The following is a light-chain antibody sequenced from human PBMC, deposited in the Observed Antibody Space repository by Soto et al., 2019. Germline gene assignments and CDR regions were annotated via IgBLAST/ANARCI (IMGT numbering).Light chain of an antibody. Sequence: QSALTQPRSVSGSPEQSVTISCTGSASDVGDYNYVSWYQRHPGKAPKLVIYDVSNRPSGVPDRFSGSKSGNTASLTISGLQAEDEADYYCSSYTSSSTVVFGGGTKLTVL. V-gene: IGLV2-11*01. J-gene: IGLJ2*01. CDR3: SSYTSSSTVV. CDR2: DVS. CDR1: ASDVGDYNY.